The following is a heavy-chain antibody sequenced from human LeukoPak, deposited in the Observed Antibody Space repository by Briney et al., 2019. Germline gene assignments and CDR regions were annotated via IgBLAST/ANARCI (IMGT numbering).Heavy chain of an antibody. J-gene: IGHJ3*02. CDR1: GYTLTELS. CDR3: ATGGRYCSGGSCPHAPPDDAFDI. Sequence: ASVKVSCKVSGYTLTELSMHWVRQAPGKGLEWMGGFDPEDGETIYAQKFQGRVTMTEDTSTDTAYMELSSLRSEDTAVYYCATGGRYCSGGSCPHAPPDDAFDIWGQGTMVTVSS. CDR2: FDPEDGET. D-gene: IGHD2-15*01. V-gene: IGHV1-24*01.